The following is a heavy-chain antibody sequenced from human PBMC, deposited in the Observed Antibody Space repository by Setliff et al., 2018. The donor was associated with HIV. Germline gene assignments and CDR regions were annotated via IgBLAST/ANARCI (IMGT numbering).Heavy chain of an antibody. CDR2: IHYTGIR. D-gene: IGHD6-19*01. J-gene: IGHJ6*02. CDR1: GGAMGSHY. V-gene: IGHV4-59*11. Sequence: SETLSLTGVLSGGAMGSHYWSLIRQSPGKGLEWIGNIHYTGIRDINPSLKRRATISLDRPKIQLSLKLGSVTAADTAVYYCASVSDSSGWYGNYNYFSGMDVLGQGTTVTVSS. CDR3: ASVSDSSGWYGNYNYFSGMDV.